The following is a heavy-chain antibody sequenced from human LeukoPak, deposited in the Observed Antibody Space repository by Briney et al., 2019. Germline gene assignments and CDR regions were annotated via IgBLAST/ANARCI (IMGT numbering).Heavy chain of an antibody. CDR1: GYTFTSYG. D-gene: IGHD2-8*01. Sequence: ASVKVSCKASGYTFTSYGISWVRQAPGQGLEWMGWISAYNGNTNYAQKLQGRVTMTTDTSTSTAYMELRSLRSDGTAVYYCARVHLISGTYYYMDVWGKGTTVTVSS. CDR3: ARVHLISGTYYYMDV. V-gene: IGHV1-18*01. CDR2: ISAYNGNT. J-gene: IGHJ6*03.